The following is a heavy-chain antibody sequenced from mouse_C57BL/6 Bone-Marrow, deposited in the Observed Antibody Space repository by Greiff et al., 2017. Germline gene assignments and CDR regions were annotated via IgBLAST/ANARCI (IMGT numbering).Heavy chain of an antibody. Sequence: VQLQQSGPVLVKPGASVKMSCKASGYTFTDYYMNWVKQSHGKSLEWIGDINPSNGGTSYNQKFKGKATLTVDKSSSTAYMELNSLTSEDSAVYYCARWGLGYDYYFDYWGQGTTLTVSS. CDR3: ARWGLGYDYYFDY. J-gene: IGHJ2*01. D-gene: IGHD2-4*01. CDR2: INPSNGGT. V-gene: IGHV1-19*01. CDR1: GYTFTDYY.